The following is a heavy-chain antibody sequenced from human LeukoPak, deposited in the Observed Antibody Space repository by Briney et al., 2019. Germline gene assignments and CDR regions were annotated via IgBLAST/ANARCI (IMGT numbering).Heavy chain of an antibody. CDR3: ARFPYYYGSGSYFDFDY. CDR1: GGSFSGYY. V-gene: IGHV4-34*01. J-gene: IGHJ4*02. D-gene: IGHD3-10*01. Sequence: SETLSLTCAVYGGSFSGYYWSWIRQPPGKGLGWIGEINHSGSTNYHQSLKSRVTISVDTSKNQFSLKLSSVTAADTAVYYCARFPYYYGSGSYFDFDYWGQGTLVTVSS. CDR2: INHSGST.